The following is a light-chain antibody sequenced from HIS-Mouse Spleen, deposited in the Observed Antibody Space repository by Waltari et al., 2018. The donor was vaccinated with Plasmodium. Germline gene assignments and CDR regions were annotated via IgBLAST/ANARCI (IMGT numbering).Light chain of an antibody. CDR1: QGISSY. CDR3: QQYYSYPLT. Sequence: AIRMTQSPSSFSASTGDRVTITCRASQGISSYLAWYQQKPGKAPKLLIYAGSTLQSGVRSRFSGSGSGTAFTLTISCLQSEDFATYYCQQYYSYPLTFGGGTKVEIK. J-gene: IGKJ4*01. CDR2: AGS. V-gene: IGKV1-8*01.